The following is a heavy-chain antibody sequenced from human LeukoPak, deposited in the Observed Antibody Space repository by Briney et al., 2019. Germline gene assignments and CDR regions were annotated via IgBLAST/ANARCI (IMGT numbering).Heavy chain of an antibody. CDR1: GGSFTGYY. CDR3: ARVRYSGRGAFDP. J-gene: IGHJ5*02. V-gene: IGHV4-34*01. Sequence: SETLSLTCAVYGGSFTGYYWSWIRQSPGEGQEWIGEINHSGRTNNNPSLESRVTILVDSSKKQFSLKLISVTGADTGLYYCARVRYSGRGAFDPWGQGTLVTVSS. D-gene: IGHD5-12*01. CDR2: INHSGRT.